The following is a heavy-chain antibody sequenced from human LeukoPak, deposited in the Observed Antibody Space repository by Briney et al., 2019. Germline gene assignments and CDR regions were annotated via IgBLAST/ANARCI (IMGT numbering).Heavy chain of an antibody. Sequence: LSCXAXGFTCXRXXMRGGXQXXGXGXEGXSXXSGSGGSTYYADSVRGRFTISRDNSKNTLYLQMNSLRAEDTAVYYCARPQTYYYGSGSYYDYWGQGTLVTVSS. CDR3: ARPQTYYYGSGSYYDY. CDR1: GFTCXRXX. CDR2: XSGSGGST. V-gene: IGHV3-23*01. J-gene: IGHJ4*02. D-gene: IGHD3-10*01.